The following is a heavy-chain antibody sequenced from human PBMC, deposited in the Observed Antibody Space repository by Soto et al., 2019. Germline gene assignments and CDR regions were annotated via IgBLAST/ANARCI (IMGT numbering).Heavy chain of an antibody. J-gene: IGHJ4*02. D-gene: IGHD1-20*01. CDR1: GFTFSSYA. V-gene: IGHV3-23*01. CDR3: AKPPDYNWNDY. CDR2: VSGSGGST. Sequence: EVQLLESGGGLVQPGGSLRLSCAASGFTFSSYAMSWVRQAPGKGLEWISAVSGSGGSTYYADSVKGRFTISRDNSKDTLYLQMNNLRAEDTAVDYCAKPPDYNWNDYWGQGTLFTVSS.